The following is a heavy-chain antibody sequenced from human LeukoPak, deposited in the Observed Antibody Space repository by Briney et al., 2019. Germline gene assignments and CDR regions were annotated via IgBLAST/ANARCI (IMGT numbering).Heavy chain of an antibody. D-gene: IGHD5-18*01. CDR1: GFTFSSYA. CDR2: ISSNGGST. V-gene: IGHV3-64*04. J-gene: IGHJ4*02. Sequence: GGSLRLSCSASGFTFSSYAMHWVRQAPGKGLEYVSAISSNGGSTYYADSVKGRFTISRDDSKNSLYLQMNSLRAEDTAVYYCARDGLPTVDTAMVYYFDYWGQGTLVTVSS. CDR3: ARDGLPTVDTAMVYYFDY.